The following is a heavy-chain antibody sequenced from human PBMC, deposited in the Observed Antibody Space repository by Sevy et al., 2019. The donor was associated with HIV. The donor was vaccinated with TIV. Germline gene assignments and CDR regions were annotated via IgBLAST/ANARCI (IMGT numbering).Heavy chain of an antibody. CDR1: GFTFSNYD. V-gene: IGHV3-48*03. J-gene: IGHJ5*02. CDR2: ISNSGDTM. D-gene: IGHD3-22*01. Sequence: GGSLRLSCAGSGFTFSNYDMNWVRQVPGKGLEWISYISNSGDTMYYADSVKGRFTISRDNAKKSLYLQMNSLRVEDKAFYHCARNGGAYDKGFDPWGQGTLVTVSS. CDR3: ARNGGAYDKGFDP.